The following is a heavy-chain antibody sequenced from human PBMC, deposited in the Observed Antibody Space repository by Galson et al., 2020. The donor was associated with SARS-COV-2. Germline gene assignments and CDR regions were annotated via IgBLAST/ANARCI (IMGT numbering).Heavy chain of an antibody. J-gene: IGHJ4*02. D-gene: IGHD2-15*01. CDR1: GYTFINYG. CDR2: ISPFSGKT. CDR3: ARDADCSAGNCYFDY. Sequence: ASVKVSCKTSGYTFINYGVSWVRQAPGQGPEWMGWISPFSGKTVYAQKLQDRVTITTDIITRTASMELRSLRSDDTAVYYCARDADCSAGNCYFDYWGQGTLVNVSS. V-gene: IGHV1-18*01.